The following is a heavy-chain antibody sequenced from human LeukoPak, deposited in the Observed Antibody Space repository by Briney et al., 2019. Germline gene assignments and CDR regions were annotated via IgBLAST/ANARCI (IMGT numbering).Heavy chain of an antibody. CDR1: GYTFTSYG. J-gene: IGHJ6*03. D-gene: IGHD3-10*01. Sequence: ASVKVSCKASGYTFTSYGISWVRQAPGQGLEWMGWISAYNGNTNYAQKLQGRVTMTTDTSTGTAYMELRSLRSDDTAVYYCARDDYYGSGSYYPSYYYYYYMDVWGKGTTVTVSS. CDR3: ARDDYYGSGSYYPSYYYYYYMDV. V-gene: IGHV1-18*01. CDR2: ISAYNGNT.